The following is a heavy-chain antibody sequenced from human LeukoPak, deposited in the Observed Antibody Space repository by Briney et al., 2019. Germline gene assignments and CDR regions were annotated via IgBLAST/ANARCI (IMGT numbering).Heavy chain of an antibody. Sequence: GGSLRLSCAASGFTFSTYWMHWVRQVPGKGLVWVSRMNSDGSSTSYAGSVKGRFTISRDNVKNTLYLQMNSLRAEDTAVYFCARDPSAFSGSYDYWGQGTLVTVSS. CDR3: ARDPSAFSGSYDY. CDR1: GFTFSTYW. D-gene: IGHD1-26*01. CDR2: MNSDGSST. V-gene: IGHV3-74*01. J-gene: IGHJ4*02.